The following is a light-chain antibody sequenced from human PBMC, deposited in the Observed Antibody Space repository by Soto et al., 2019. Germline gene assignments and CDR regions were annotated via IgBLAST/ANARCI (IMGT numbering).Light chain of an antibody. CDR1: QHIRDL. CDR2: KAS. V-gene: IGKV1-5*03. J-gene: IGKJ1*01. Sequence: IQMTQSPSMVSASVGDKVIITCRASQHIRDLLAWYQQRPGKAPKLLIYKASHLQTGVPSRFRGTGFGTEFSLTFTSLQPDDLATYYCHDYGHYPWTFGQGNKVEV. CDR3: HDYGHYPWT.